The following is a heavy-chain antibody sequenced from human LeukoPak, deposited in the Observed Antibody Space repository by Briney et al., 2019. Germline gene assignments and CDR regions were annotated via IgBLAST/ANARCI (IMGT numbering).Heavy chain of an antibody. J-gene: IGHJ5*02. CDR3: ARDLSYGSLWFDP. CDR1: GFTFTNYG. D-gene: IGHD4-17*01. Sequence: PGGSLRLSCAASGFTFTNYGMHWVRQAPGKGLEWVAAISFDGSKTYYADSVKGRDTISRDNSKSTLYLQMDSLRAEDMAVYYCARDLSYGSLWFDPWGQGTLVTVSS. V-gene: IGHV3-33*05. CDR2: ISFDGSKT.